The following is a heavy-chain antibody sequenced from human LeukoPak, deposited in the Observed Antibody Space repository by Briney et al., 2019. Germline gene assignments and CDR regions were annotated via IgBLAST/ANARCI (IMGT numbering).Heavy chain of an antibody. Sequence: SGGFLRLSCAASGFTFSSYSINWVRQAPGKGLEWVSSVSGSGASTHYTDSVKGRFTISRDNSKNTVYVQMNSLRAEDTAVYYCAKTSGSGWVYYFDSWGQGTLVTVSS. V-gene: IGHV3-23*01. J-gene: IGHJ4*02. CDR2: VSGSGAST. D-gene: IGHD6-19*01. CDR3: AKTSGSGWVYYFDS. CDR1: GFTFSSYS.